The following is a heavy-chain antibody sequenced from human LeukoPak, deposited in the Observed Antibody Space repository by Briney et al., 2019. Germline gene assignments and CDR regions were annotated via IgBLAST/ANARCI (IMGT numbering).Heavy chain of an antibody. D-gene: IGHD6-6*01. Sequence: GGSLRLSCVASGFTFSNYAVMWVRQAPGQGLEWVSAITGGGTTRYADSVKGRFTISRDNSKNTLYLQMNSLRAEDTAVYYCAREPGEYSSSSGYDYWGQGTLVTVSS. CDR3: AREPGEYSSSSGYDY. CDR2: ITGGGTT. CDR1: GFTFSNYA. J-gene: IGHJ4*02. V-gene: IGHV3-23*01.